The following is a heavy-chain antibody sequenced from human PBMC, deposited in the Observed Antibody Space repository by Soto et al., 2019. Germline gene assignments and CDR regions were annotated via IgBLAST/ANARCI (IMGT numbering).Heavy chain of an antibody. CDR2: VYNSGST. J-gene: IGHJ6*02. V-gene: IGHV4-59*01. CDR1: GGFISNYY. CDR3: ARGGVVVVSYALDA. D-gene: IGHD2-21*01. Sequence: QVQLQESGPGLVKPSETLTRTCSVSGGFISNYYWTWIRQSPGKGLEWIGYVYNSGSTKYNPSLKSRVSISIDTSKNQFSLKLSSVTAADTAVYYCARGGVVVVSYALDAWGQGTTVTVSS.